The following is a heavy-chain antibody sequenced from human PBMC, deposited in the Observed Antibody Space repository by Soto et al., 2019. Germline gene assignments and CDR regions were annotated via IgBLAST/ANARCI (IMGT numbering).Heavy chain of an antibody. D-gene: IGHD5-18*01. J-gene: IGHJ5*02. CDR3: ARGRGYSYGVNWFDP. V-gene: IGHV1-8*01. Sequence: ASVKVYCKASGYTFTSYDINWVRQATGQGLEWMGWMNPNSGNTGYEQKFQGRVTMTRNTSISTAYLELSSLVSDDTAVYYCARGRGYSYGVNWFDPWGQGTLVTVSS. CDR1: GYTFTSYD. CDR2: MNPNSGNT.